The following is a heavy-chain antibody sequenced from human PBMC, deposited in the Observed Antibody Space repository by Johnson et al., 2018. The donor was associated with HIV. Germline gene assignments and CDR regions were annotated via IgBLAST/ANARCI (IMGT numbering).Heavy chain of an antibody. J-gene: IGHJ3*02. CDR2: INSDGSST. CDR3: ARASHSGYDQAFDI. Sequence: QVQLVESGGGLVQPGGSLRLSCAASGFTFSDYYMSWIRQAPGKGLEWVSRINSDGSSTSYADSVKGRFTISRDNAKNTVYLQMNSLRAEDTAVYYCARASHSGYDQAFDIWGQGTMVTVSS. D-gene: IGHD5-12*01. V-gene: IGHV3-11*05. CDR1: GFTFSDYY.